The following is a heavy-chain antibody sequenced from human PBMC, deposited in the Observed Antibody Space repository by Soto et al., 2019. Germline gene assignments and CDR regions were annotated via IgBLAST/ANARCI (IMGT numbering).Heavy chain of an antibody. Sequence: QVQLQESGPGLVEPSETLSLTCTVSGGSISSYYWSWIRQPPGKGLEWIGYIYYSGSTNYNPSLKSRVPISVDTSKNQFSLKLSSVTAADTAVYYCARDGLGDAFDIWGQGTMVTVSS. CDR1: GGSISSYY. D-gene: IGHD3-10*01. J-gene: IGHJ3*02. CDR2: IYYSGST. CDR3: ARDGLGDAFDI. V-gene: IGHV4-59*01.